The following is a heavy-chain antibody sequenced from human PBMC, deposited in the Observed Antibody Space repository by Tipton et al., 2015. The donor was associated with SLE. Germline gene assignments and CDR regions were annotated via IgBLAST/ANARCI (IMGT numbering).Heavy chain of an antibody. CDR3: ARAGGVEMATINY. Sequence: TLSLTCAVYGGSFSGYYWSWIRQSPGKGLEWIGEINHSGSTNYNPSLKSRVTISVDTSKNQFSLKLSSVTAADTAVYYCARAGGVEMATINYWGQGTLVTVSS. J-gene: IGHJ4*02. V-gene: IGHV4-34*01. CDR2: INHSGST. D-gene: IGHD5-24*01. CDR1: GGSFSGYY.